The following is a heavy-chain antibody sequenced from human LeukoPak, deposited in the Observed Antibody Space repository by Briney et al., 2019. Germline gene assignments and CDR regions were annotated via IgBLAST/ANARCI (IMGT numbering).Heavy chain of an antibody. CDR2: IKKDGSEK. Sequence: GESLRLSCAASGFTFSSYWMSWVRQAPGKGLEWVANIKKDGSEKYYVDSVNGRFTISRDNAKSTVYLQITSLTADDTAVYYCARDGGTPTPFDYWGQGTLVTVSS. V-gene: IGHV3-7*01. CDR1: GFTFSSYW. CDR3: ARDGGTPTPFDY. J-gene: IGHJ4*02. D-gene: IGHD2-15*01.